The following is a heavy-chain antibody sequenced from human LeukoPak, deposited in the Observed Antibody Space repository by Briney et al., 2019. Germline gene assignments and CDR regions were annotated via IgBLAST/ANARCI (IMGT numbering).Heavy chain of an antibody. V-gene: IGHV3-20*04. J-gene: IGHJ3*02. D-gene: IGHD3-10*02. CDR3: ARGYLNNDVHPHAFDI. CDR2: INWSGGST. Sequence: GGSLRLSCAASGFDFDDYGMSWVRQAPGKGLEWVSGINWSGGSTGYGDSVKGRFTISRDKTSLFLQMNSLGAEDTALYYCARGYLNNDVHPHAFDIWGQGTLVTVSS. CDR1: GFDFDDYG.